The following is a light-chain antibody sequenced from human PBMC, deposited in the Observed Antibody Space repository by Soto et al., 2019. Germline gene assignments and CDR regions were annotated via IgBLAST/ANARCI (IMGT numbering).Light chain of an antibody. CDR1: QSISSW. CDR3: QQYNRGIT. J-gene: IGKJ4*01. V-gene: IGKV1-5*01. Sequence: DIQMTQSPSTLSASVGDRVTITCRASQSISSWLAWYQQKPGKAPKLLIYDASSLESGVPSRFSGSGSGTEFTLTISSLQPDDFATYYCQQYNRGITFGGGTKVDIK. CDR2: DAS.